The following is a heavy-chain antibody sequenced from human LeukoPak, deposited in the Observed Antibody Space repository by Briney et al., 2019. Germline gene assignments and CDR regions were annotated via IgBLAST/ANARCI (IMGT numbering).Heavy chain of an antibody. Sequence: GGSLRLSCTASGLTFSDYYMSRIRQAPGKGLEWVSYISSSGSTIYYADSVKGRFTISRDNAKNSLYLQMNSLRAEDTAVYYCARDHIGSSNDYSGQGTLVTVSS. J-gene: IGHJ4*02. CDR1: GLTFSDYY. CDR2: ISSSGSTI. CDR3: ARDHIGSSNDY. V-gene: IGHV3-11*04. D-gene: IGHD2-2*01.